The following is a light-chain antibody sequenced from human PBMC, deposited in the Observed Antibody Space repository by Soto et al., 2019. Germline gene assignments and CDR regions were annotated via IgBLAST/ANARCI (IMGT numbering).Light chain of an antibody. CDR2: DVT. Sequence: QSVLTQPASVSGSPGQSITISCTGTSGDVGGYNSVSWYRQDPGKAPKLMIYDVTNRPSGVSNRFSGSKSGNTASLTISVLQAEDEADYYCSSYAGGNPSYVFGTGTKVTVL. V-gene: IGLV2-14*01. J-gene: IGLJ1*01. CDR3: SSYAGGNPSYV. CDR1: SGDVGGYNS.